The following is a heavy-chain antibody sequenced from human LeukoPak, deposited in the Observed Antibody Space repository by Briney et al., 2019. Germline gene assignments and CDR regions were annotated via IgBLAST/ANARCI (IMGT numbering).Heavy chain of an antibody. J-gene: IGHJ6*03. Sequence: SETLSLTCAVYGESFSGYFWTWIRQPPGKGLEWIGEINHVGNTNYNPSLKSRVTISVGKSKNQFSLKLNSVSAADTAVYYCARGRYKGVIRGLIIRPNRYTYMDLWGKGTTVTVSS. CDR1: GESFSGYF. CDR2: INHVGNT. D-gene: IGHD3-10*01. CDR3: ARGRYKGVIRGLIIRPNRYTYMDL. V-gene: IGHV4-34*01.